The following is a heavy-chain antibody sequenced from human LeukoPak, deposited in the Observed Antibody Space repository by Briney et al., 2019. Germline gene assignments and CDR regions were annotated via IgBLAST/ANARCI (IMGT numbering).Heavy chain of an antibody. J-gene: IGHJ3*02. CDR1: GFTFSSYG. CDR3: ARRADDAFDI. CDR2: ISYDGNNK. Sequence: PGGSLRLSCAASGFTFSSYGMHWVRQAPGKGLEWVAAISYDGNNKYYADSVKGRLTISRDNSKNTLYVQMNSLRAEDTALYYCARRADDAFDIWGQGTMVTVSS. V-gene: IGHV3-30*03.